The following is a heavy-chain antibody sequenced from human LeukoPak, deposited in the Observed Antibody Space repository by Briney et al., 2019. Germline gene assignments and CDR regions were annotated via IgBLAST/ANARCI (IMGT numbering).Heavy chain of an antibody. D-gene: IGHD4-17*01. V-gene: IGHV3-23*01. Sequence: GGSLRLSCAASGFTFTNYAMSWVRQAPGKGLEWVSGISSGGGGSTYYADSVKGRFTISRDNAKNSLYLQMNSLRAEDTAVYYCARDWGDYNYFDYWGQGTLVTVSS. CDR3: ARDWGDYNYFDY. CDR1: GFTFTNYA. J-gene: IGHJ4*02. CDR2: ISSGGGGST.